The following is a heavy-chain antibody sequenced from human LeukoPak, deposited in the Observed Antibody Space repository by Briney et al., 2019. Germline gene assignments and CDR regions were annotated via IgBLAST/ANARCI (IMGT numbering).Heavy chain of an antibody. CDR3: ASTDRYSGYDSEVDY. CDR2: IKQDGSEK. CDR1: GFTFSRYW. V-gene: IGHV3-7*01. J-gene: IGHJ4*02. D-gene: IGHD5-12*01. Sequence: PGGSLRLSCAASGFTFSRYWMKWVRQAPGKGLEWVANIKQDGSEKYYVDSVKGRFTISRDNAKNSLSLQMNSLRAEDTAVYYCASTDRYSGYDSEVDYWGQGTLVTVSS.